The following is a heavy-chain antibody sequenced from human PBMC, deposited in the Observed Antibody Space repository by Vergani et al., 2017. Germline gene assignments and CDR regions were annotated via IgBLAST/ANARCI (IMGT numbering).Heavy chain of an antibody. Sequence: EVQLLESGGGLVQPGGSLRLSCAASGFTFSSYAMSWVRQAPGKGLEWVSAISGSGGSTYYADSVKGRFTISRDNSKNTLYLQMNSLRAEDTAVYYCAKDGARYYDFWSVYSPSHDYYYGMDVWGQGTTVTVSS. CDR3: AKDGARYYDFWSVYSPSHDYYYGMDV. CDR1: GFTFSSYA. CDR2: ISGSGGST. V-gene: IGHV3-23*01. J-gene: IGHJ6*02. D-gene: IGHD3-3*01.